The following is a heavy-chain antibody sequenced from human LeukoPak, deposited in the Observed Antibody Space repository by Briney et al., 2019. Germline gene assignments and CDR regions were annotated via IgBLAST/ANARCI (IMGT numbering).Heavy chain of an antibody. V-gene: IGHV3-48*01. CDR3: VRDRSSYYLDY. D-gene: IGHD6-13*01. CDR2: ISSVGSPI. CDR1: GFSISSLS. Sequence: PGGSLRLSCVASGFSISSLSMNWVSQAPGKGLEWLSYISSVGSPIYYADSVKGRFTISRDIAKNSVFLQMNSLRAEDTAVYYCVRDRSSYYLDYWGQGTLVTVSS. J-gene: IGHJ4*02.